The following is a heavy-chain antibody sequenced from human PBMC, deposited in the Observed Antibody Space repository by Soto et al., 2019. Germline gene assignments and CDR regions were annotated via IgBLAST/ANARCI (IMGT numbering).Heavy chain of an antibody. CDR2: MYNTGST. CDR1: GGSISRYY. J-gene: IGHJ6*02. CDR3: ARDLWGYCGTDCYPLDV. V-gene: IGHV4-59*01. Sequence: SETLSLTCTVSGGSISRYYWSWIRQPPGNGLEWFGYMYNTGSTVYNPPFKSRVTISVDTSKNQFSLKLNSVTAADTAVYYCARDLWGYCGTDCYPLDVWGQGTTVTVSS. D-gene: IGHD2-21*02.